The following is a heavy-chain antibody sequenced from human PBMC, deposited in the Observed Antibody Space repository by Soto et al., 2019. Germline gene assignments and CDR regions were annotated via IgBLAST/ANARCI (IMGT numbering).Heavy chain of an antibody. CDR2: ISSNGGST. CDR1: GFTFSSYA. V-gene: IGHV3-64D*06. J-gene: IGHJ4*02. Sequence: GCLRLPFSASGFTFSSYAMHWVRQAPGKGLEYVSAISSNGGSTYYADSVKVRFTISRDNSKNTLYLQMSSLRAEDTAVYYCVKDAGRGISSGWYYFDYWGQGTLVTVSS. CDR3: VKDAGRGISSGWYYFDY. D-gene: IGHD6-19*01.